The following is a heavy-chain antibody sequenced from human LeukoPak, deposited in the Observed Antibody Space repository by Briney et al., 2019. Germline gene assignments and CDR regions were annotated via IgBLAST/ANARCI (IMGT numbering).Heavy chain of an antibody. D-gene: IGHD6-19*01. CDR3: TNARLSTGWAYTGY. V-gene: IGHV3-23*01. J-gene: IGHJ4*02. Sequence: GGSLRLSCAASGFTFSGYAMSWVRQAPGKGLEWVSAIGGGGGTTFYADSVKGRFTISRDNSKNTVFLQMNSLRAEDTAVYFCTNARLSTGWAYTGYWGQGTLVTVSS. CDR2: IGGGGGTT. CDR1: GFTFSGYA.